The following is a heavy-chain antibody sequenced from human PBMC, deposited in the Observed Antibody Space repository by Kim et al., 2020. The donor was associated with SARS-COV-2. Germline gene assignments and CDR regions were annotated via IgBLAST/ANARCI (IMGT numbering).Heavy chain of an antibody. CDR2: IGTDGRTV. J-gene: IGHJ6*01. CDR1: GFTFSRYW. CDR3: SGAPACSGRTCPSCHPYDGIHV. Sequence: GGSLRLSCAASGFTFSRYWFHWVRQTPGQGLVWVSRIGTDGRTVNYADSVKGRFTISRDNAKNTLYLQINSLRAEDTAVYYCSGAPACSGRTCPSCHPYDGIHVWGQGATGTVSA. V-gene: IGHV3-74*01. D-gene: IGHD2-15*01.